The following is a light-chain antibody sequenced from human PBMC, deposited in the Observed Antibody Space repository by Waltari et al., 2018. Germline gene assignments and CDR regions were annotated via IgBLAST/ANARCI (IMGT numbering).Light chain of an antibody. CDR2: DVT. J-gene: IGLJ1*01. CDR1: SSDFGSYNH. Sequence: QSALTQPASVSGSPGQSITISCTGTSSDFGSYNHVSWYQQYPGKVPKLLIYDVTKRPSGVSNRFSGFKSGNTASLTISGLQAEDEADYYCCSYAGSSRGVFGTGTKVTV. V-gene: IGLV2-23*02. CDR3: CSYAGSSRGV.